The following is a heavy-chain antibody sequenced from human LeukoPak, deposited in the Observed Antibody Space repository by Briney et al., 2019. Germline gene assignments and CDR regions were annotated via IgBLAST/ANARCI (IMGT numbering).Heavy chain of an antibody. CDR1: GFTFSNSA. CDR2: INDVGSHI. J-gene: IGHJ4*01. CDR3: ARDHYDSSGYFGVIPNYFDY. V-gene: IGHV3-21*01. Sequence: PGGSLRLSCAASGFTFSNSAMNWVRQAPGKGLEWVSSINDVGSHIYYADSVRGRFTISRDNAKTSVYLQMNNLRPEDTAVYYCARDHYDSSGYFGVIPNYFDYWGHGTLVTVSS. D-gene: IGHD3-22*01.